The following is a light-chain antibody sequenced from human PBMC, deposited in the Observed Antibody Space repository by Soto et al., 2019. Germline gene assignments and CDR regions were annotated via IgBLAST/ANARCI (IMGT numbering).Light chain of an antibody. J-gene: IGLJ3*02. Sequence: QSALTQPRSVSGSPGQPVTISCTGTSSDVGGYKYVSWYQHHPGKAPKLMIYDVSERSSGVPDRFSGFKSGNTASLTISGLQAEDEAVYYCCSFAGSHSVVFGGGTKLTVL. CDR1: SSDVGGYKY. V-gene: IGLV2-11*01. CDR2: DVS. CDR3: CSFAGSHSVV.